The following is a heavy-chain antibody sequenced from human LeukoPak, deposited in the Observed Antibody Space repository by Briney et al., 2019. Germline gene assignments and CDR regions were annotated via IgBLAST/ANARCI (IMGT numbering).Heavy chain of an antibody. CDR3: ARDVNSVVVVAATGWFDP. J-gene: IGHJ5*02. Sequence: SETLSLTCTVSGGSISSYYWSWIRQPAGKGLEWIGRICTSGSTNYNPSLKSRVTMSVDTSKNQFSLKLSSVTAADTAVYYCARDVNSVVVVAATGWFDPWGQGTLVTVSS. V-gene: IGHV4-4*07. CDR1: GGSISSYY. D-gene: IGHD2-15*01. CDR2: ICTSGST.